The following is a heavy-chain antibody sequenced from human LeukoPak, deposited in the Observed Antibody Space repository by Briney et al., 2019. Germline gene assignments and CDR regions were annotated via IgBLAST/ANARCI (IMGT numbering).Heavy chain of an antibody. Sequence: GRSLRLSCAASGLTFDDYAIHWVRQAPGKGLEWVSGISWNSGKIVYADSVKGRFTISRDNAKHSVYLQMDSLRAEDTALYYCAKETHSTMVPGYAFDIWGQGTMVTVSS. J-gene: IGHJ3*02. CDR3: AKETHSTMVPGYAFDI. D-gene: IGHD2-8*01. CDR1: GLTFDDYA. V-gene: IGHV3-9*01. CDR2: ISWNSGKI.